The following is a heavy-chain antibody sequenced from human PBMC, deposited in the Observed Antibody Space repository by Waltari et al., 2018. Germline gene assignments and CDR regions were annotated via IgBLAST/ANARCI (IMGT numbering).Heavy chain of an antibody. CDR2: IYSGGST. CDR1: GLTVSSNY. J-gene: IGHJ6*02. Sequence: EVQLVESGGGLIQPGGSLRLSCAASGLTVSSNYMSWVRQAPGKGLEWVSVIYSGGSTYYADSVKGRFTISRDNSKNTLYLQMNSLRAEDTAVYYCARDCDSSSSPVDVWGQGTTVTVSS. D-gene: IGHD6-6*01. CDR3: ARDCDSSSSPVDV. V-gene: IGHV3-53*01.